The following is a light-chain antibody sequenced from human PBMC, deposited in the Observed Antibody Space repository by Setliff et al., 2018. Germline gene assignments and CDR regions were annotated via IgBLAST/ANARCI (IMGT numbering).Light chain of an antibody. J-gene: IGLJ2*01. V-gene: IGLV2-14*03. Sequence: VSGSPGQSITISCAGTSSDVGGYNYVSWYQQHPGKAPKLMIYEVTKRPSGVSDRFSGSKSGNTASLTISGLQAEDEADYYCLSYTSETTHALFAGGT. CDR1: SSDVGGYNY. CDR3: LSYTSETTHAL. CDR2: EVT.